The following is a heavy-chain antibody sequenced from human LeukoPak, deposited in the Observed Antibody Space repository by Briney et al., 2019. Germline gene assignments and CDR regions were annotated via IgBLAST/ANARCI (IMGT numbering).Heavy chain of an antibody. V-gene: IGHV3-7*01. CDR1: RFTFSRSW. D-gene: IGHD3-22*01. J-gene: IGHJ4*02. CDR2: IKEDGSEK. Sequence: GGSLRLSCAASRFTFSRSWMSWVRQAPGKGLEWVASIKEDGSEKYYVDSVEGRFTISRDNAKNSLYLQMNSLRAEDTAVYFCARDRYDSAGYYSFFDYWGQGTLVTVSS. CDR3: ARDRYDSAGYYSFFDY.